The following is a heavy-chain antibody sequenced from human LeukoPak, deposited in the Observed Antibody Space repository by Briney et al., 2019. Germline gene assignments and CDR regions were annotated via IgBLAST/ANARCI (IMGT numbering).Heavy chain of an antibody. CDR2: ISWNSGSI. J-gene: IGHJ6*03. Sequence: GRSLRLSCAASGFTLDDYAMHWVRQAPGKGLGWVSGISWNSGSIGYADSVKGRFTISRDNAKNSLYLQMNSLRAEDTALYYCAKVRLRYHYYYMDVWGKGTTVTVSS. CDR1: GFTLDDYA. V-gene: IGHV3-9*01. CDR3: AKVRLRYHYYYMDV. D-gene: IGHD3-9*01.